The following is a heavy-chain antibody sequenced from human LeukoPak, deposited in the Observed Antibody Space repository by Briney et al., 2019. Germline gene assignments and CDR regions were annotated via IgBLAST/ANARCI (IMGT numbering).Heavy chain of an antibody. Sequence: ASVKVSCKASGYTFTGYYMDWVRQAPGQGLEWMGWINPNSGDTNYAQNSQGRVTMTTDTSITTAYMELSRLRSDDTAVYYCARDHTSNSYLLDTWGQGTLVTVSS. CDR2: INPNSGDT. CDR3: ARDHTSNSYLLDT. CDR1: GYTFTGYY. D-gene: IGHD6-6*01. V-gene: IGHV1-2*02. J-gene: IGHJ5*02.